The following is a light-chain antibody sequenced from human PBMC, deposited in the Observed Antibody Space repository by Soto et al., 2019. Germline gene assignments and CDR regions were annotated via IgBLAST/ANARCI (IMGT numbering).Light chain of an antibody. CDR2: DSN. V-gene: IGKV3D-15*01. Sequence: EIVLTQSPATLSVSPGERATLSYRASQSISNKLAWYQQKPGQAPRLLIYDSNTRATGIPARFSGSGSGTDFTLTVSSLQSEDFAVYYCQQYNNWPPAYTFGQGTKLDFK. J-gene: IGKJ2*01. CDR1: QSISNK. CDR3: QQYNNWPPAYT.